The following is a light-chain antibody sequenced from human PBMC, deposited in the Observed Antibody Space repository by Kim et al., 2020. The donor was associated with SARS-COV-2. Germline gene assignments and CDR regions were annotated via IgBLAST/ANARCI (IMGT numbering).Light chain of an antibody. CDR1: SLRSYY. CDR3: NSRDSSGNHVV. J-gene: IGLJ2*01. CDR2: GKN. Sequence: ALGPTVRITCQGDSLRSYYASWYQQKPGQAPVLVIYGKNNRPSGIPDRFSGYSAGNTASLTITGAQAEDEADYYCNSRDSSGNHVVFGGGTQLTVL. V-gene: IGLV3-19*01.